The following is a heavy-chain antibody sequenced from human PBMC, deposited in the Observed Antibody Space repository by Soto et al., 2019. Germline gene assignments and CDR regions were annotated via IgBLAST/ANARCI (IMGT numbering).Heavy chain of an antibody. J-gene: IGHJ6*02. CDR2: IDPNSGST. CDR1: GYTFTTYD. CDR3: ARERKFDFWRKGLDV. V-gene: IGHV1-8*01. D-gene: IGHD3-3*01. Sequence: QAQLVQSGAEVRKPGASVKVSCKASGYTFTTYDINWVRQAPGQGLEWLGGIDPNSGSTGYDQNFQGRITMTRNISRNTAHMELSSLQSEDTAVYYCARERKFDFWRKGLDVWGQGTTVTVSS.